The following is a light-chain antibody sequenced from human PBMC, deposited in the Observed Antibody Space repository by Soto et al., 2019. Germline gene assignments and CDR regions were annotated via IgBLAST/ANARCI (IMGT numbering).Light chain of an antibody. CDR1: QSISNH. Sequence: DIQITQSPASLSSSVEEIGIITFRASQSISNHLNWYQQKPGKAPKLLIFAASSLQSGVPSRFSGSTSGTEFTLTISSLQPDDFATYYCQQYHTYRTFGQGTKVDIK. V-gene: IGKV1-39*01. CDR2: AAS. CDR3: QQYHTYRT. J-gene: IGKJ1*01.